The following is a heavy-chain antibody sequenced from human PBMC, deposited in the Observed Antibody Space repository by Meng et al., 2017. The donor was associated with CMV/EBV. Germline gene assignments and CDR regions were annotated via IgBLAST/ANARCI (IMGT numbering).Heavy chain of an antibody. J-gene: IGHJ5*02. CDR3: ARVGGGNWFDP. D-gene: IGHD3-16*01. V-gene: IGHV1-18*01. Sequence: QVQVGQSGGGVKKPGGSVKVSCKASGDTFTSYGSSWGRQAPGQGLEWMGWISAYNGNTNYAQKLQGRVTMTTDTSTSTAYMELRSLRSDDTAVYYCARVGGGNWFDPWGQGTLVTVSS. CDR1: GDTFTSYG. CDR2: ISAYNGNT.